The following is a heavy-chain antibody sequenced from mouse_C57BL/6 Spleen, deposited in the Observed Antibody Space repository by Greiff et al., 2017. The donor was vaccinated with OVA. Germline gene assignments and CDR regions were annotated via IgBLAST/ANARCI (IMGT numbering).Heavy chain of an antibody. J-gene: IGHJ4*01. CDR3: ARISTGMGY. Sequence: VQLQQPGTELVKPGASVKLSCKASGYSFTGYYMNWVKQSPEKSLEWIGEINPSTGGTTYNQKFKAKATLTVDKSSSTAYMQLKSLTSEDSAVYYCARISTGMGYWGQGASVTVSS. V-gene: IGHV1-42*01. CDR1: GYSFTGYY. CDR2: INPSTGGT.